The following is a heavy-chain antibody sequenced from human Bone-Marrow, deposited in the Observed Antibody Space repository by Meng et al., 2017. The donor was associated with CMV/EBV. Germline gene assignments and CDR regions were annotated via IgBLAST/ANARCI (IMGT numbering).Heavy chain of an antibody. CDR1: GFTFSSYW. Sequence: GGSLRLSCAASGFTFSSYWMSWVRQAPGKGLEWVANIKQDGSEKYYVGSVKGRFTISRDNAKNSLYLQMNSLRAEDTAVYYCARDTDYDFWSGYHHFDYWGQGTLVTVSS. V-gene: IGHV3-7*01. CDR2: IKQDGSEK. J-gene: IGHJ4*02. CDR3: ARDTDYDFWSGYHHFDY. D-gene: IGHD3-3*01.